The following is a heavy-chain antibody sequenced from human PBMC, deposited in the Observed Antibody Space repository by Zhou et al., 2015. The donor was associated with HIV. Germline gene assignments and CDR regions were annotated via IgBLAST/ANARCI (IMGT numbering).Heavy chain of an antibody. CDR1: GGTFSSYA. J-gene: IGHJ4*02. Sequence: QVQLVQSGAEVKKPGSSVKVSCKASGGTFSSYAISWVRQAPGQGLEWMGGIIPIFGTANYAQKFQGRVTITADESTSTAYMELSSLRSEDTAVYYCARDSPPTTSPLAVAGFDYWGQGTLVTVSS. CDR2: IIPIFGTA. V-gene: IGHV1-69*01. D-gene: IGHD6-19*01. CDR3: ARDSPPTTSPLAVAGFDY.